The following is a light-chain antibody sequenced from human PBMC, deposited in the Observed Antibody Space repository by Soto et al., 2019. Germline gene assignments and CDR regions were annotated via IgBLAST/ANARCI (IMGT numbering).Light chain of an antibody. CDR3: NSYTNSSAVV. CDR2: EVT. Sequence: QSLLTQPPSVSGSPGQSITISCAGTRDDIGAYDYVSWYQQHPGNAPKLLVYEVTNRPSGVSDRFSGSKSGNTASLTISGLQAEDEADYYCNSYTNSSAVVFGGGTKVTVL. CDR1: RDDIGAYDY. V-gene: IGLV2-14*01. J-gene: IGLJ2*01.